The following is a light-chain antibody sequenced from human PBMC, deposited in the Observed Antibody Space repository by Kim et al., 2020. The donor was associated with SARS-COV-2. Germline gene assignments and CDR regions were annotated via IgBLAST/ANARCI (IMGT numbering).Light chain of an antibody. CDR3: LQYNNYPYT. Sequence: DIQMTQSPSTLSASVGDRVTITCRASQSISNRLAWYQQKPGKAPKSLIYKASVLESGVPSRFSGSGSGTEFTFTISGLQPDDFASYYCLQYNNYPYTFGQGTKLEI. CDR1: QSISNR. V-gene: IGKV1-5*03. J-gene: IGKJ2*01. CDR2: KAS.